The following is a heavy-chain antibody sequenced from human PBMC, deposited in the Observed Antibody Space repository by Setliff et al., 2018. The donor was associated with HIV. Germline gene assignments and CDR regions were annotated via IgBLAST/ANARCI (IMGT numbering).Heavy chain of an antibody. V-gene: IGHV3-7*03. D-gene: IGHD2-2*01. J-gene: IGHJ6*02. CDR2: IKRDGSEK. CDR3: AKGYCSSTSCYDYYYYGMDV. CDR1: GFTFNSYW. Sequence: PGGSLRLSCAASGFTFNSYWMSWVRQAPGKGLEWVANIKRDGSEKDYADSVKGRFTISRDNAENSVHLQMNSLRAEDTAVYYCAKGYCSSTSCYDYYYYGMDVWGQGTTVTVSS.